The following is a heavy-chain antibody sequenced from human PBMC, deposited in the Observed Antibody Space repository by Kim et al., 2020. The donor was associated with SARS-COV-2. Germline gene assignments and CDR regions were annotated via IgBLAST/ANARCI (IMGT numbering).Heavy chain of an antibody. D-gene: IGHD1-7*01. J-gene: IGHJ5*02. CDR3: ARLLVDNWNYLDWFDP. V-gene: IGHV1-8*01. CDR2: MNPNSGNT. Sequence: ASVKVSCKASGYTFTSYDINWVRQATGQGLEWMGWMNPNSGNTGYAQKFQGRVTMTRNTSISTAYMELGSLRSEDTAVYYCARLLVDNWNYLDWFDPWGQGTLVTVSS. CDR1: GYTFTSYD.